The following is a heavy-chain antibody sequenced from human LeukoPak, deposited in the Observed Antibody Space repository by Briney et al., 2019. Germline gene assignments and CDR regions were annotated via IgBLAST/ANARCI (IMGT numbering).Heavy chain of an antibody. D-gene: IGHD3-22*01. CDR2: IYYSGST. J-gene: IGHJ3*02. Sequence: SETLSLTCTVSGGSISSSSYYWGWIRQPPGKGLEWIGSIYYSGSTYYNPSLKSRVTISVDTSKNQFSLKLSSVTAADTAVYYCARDTTCYYDSSGYYYLADAFDIWGQGTMVTVSS. CDR3: ARDTTCYYDSSGYYYLADAFDI. CDR1: GGSISSSSYY. V-gene: IGHV4-39*02.